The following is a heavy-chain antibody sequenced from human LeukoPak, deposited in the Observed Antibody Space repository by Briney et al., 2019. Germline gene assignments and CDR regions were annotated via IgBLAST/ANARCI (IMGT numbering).Heavy chain of an antibody. J-gene: IGHJ4*02. D-gene: IGHD1-26*01. CDR1: GFTFSSYE. Sequence: GGSLRLSCAASGFTFSSYEMNWVRQAPGKGLEWVSYISSSGSTIYYADSVKGRFTISRDNAKNSLYLQMNSLRAEDTAVYYCARAGGSIRYFDYWGQGTLVTVSS. CDR3: ARAGGSIRYFDY. V-gene: IGHV3-48*03. CDR2: ISSSGSTI.